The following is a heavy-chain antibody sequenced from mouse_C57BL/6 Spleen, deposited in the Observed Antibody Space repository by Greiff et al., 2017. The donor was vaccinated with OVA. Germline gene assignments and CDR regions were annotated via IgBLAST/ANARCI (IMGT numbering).Heavy chain of an antibody. J-gene: IGHJ2*01. CDR3: ARSYYDYDGFDD. Sequence: VKLQESGAELVKPGASVKMSCKASGYTFTTYPIEWMKQNHGKSLEWIGNFHPYNDDTKYNEKFKGTATLTVEKSSSTVYLELSRLTSDDSAVYYCARSYYDYDGFDDWGQGTTLTVSS. V-gene: IGHV1-47*01. CDR1: GYTFTTYP. CDR2: FHPYNDDT. D-gene: IGHD2-4*01.